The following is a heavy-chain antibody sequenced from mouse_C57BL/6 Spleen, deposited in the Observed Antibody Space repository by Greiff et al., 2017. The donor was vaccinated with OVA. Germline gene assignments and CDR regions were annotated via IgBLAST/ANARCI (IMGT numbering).Heavy chain of an antibody. J-gene: IGHJ3*01. CDR1: GYTFTSYW. CDR3: AISTMVTTAWFAY. V-gene: IGHV1-55*01. Sequence: VQLQQPGAELVKPGASVKMSCKASGYTFTSYWITWVKQRPGQGLEWIGDIYPGSGSTNYNEKFKSKATLTVDTSSSTAYMQLSSLTSEDSAVYYCAISTMVTTAWFAYWGQGTLVTVSA. D-gene: IGHD2-2*01. CDR2: IYPGSGST.